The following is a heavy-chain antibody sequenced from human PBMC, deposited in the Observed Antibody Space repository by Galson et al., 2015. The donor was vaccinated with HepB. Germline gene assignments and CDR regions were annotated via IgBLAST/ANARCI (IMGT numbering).Heavy chain of an antibody. J-gene: IGHJ2*01. Sequence: SLRLSCAVSGFTFSNAWMSWVRQAPGKGLEWVGRIKSKSDGETTDYAAPVKGRFTISRDDSKNTLHLQMNSLKTEDTAVYYCTKITVADPTWSYWYFDLWGRGTLVTVSS. D-gene: IGHD6-19*01. CDR2: IKSKSDGETT. CDR1: GFTFSNAW. V-gene: IGHV3-15*01. CDR3: TKITVADPTWSYWYFDL.